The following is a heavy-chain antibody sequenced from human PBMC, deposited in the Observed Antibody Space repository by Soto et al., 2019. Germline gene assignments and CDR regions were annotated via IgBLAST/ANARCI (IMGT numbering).Heavy chain of an antibody. CDR3: ARLGSSSWNGYYYYYGMDV. J-gene: IGHJ6*02. V-gene: IGHV5-10-1*01. D-gene: IGHD6-13*01. CDR1: GYSFTTYW. Sequence: PGESLKISCKASGYSFTTYWIAWVRQMPGKGLEWMGRIDPSDSYTNYSPSFQGHVTISADKSISTAYLQWSSLKASDTAMYYCARLGSSSWNGYYYYYGMDVWGQGTTVTVSS. CDR2: IDPSDSYT.